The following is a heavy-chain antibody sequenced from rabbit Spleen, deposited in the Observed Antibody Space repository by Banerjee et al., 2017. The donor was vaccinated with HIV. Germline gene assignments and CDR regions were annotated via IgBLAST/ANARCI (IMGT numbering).Heavy chain of an antibody. CDR1: GFSFSSNW. J-gene: IGHJ6*01. CDR3: ARDLTGVIGWNFGW. D-gene: IGHD4-1*01. CDR2: INIVTGKT. V-gene: IGHV1S45*01. Sequence: LEESGGGLVKPGGTPTLTCTVSGFSFSSNWICWVRQAPGKGLEWIACINIVTGKTVYASWAKGRFIMSRPSSTTVTLQVTSLTAADTATYFCARDLTGVIGWNFGWWGPGTLVTVS.